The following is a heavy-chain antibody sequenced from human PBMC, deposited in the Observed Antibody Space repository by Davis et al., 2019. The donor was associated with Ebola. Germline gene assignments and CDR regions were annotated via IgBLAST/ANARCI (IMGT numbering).Heavy chain of an antibody. CDR3: ARSSMSQDAFDI. D-gene: IGHD2/OR15-2a*01. CDR1: GYTFTNYA. J-gene: IGHJ3*02. V-gene: IGHV7-4-1*02. Sequence: ASVKVSCKASGYTFTNYAMNWVRQAPGQGLEWMGWINTNTGKPTYGQGFTGRFVFSLDTSVSTAYLQISSLNSEDTAVYYCARSSMSQDAFDIWGPGTMVTVSS. CDR2: INTNTGKP.